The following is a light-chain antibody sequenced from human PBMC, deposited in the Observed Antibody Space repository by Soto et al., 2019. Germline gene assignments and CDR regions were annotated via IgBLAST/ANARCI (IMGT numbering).Light chain of an antibody. V-gene: IGKV3-11*01. Sequence: EIVLTQSPVTLSLSPGERATLSCRASQSISSSLAWYQQKPGQAPRLPIYNAANRATGIPARFSGSGSGTDFTLTISSLEPEDFAVYYCQQRSNWPRTFGQGTKVEIK. CDR2: NAA. J-gene: IGKJ1*01. CDR1: QSISSS. CDR3: QQRSNWPRT.